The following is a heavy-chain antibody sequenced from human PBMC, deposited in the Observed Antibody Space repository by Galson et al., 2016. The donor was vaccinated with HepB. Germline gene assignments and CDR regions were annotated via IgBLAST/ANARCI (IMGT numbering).Heavy chain of an antibody. CDR1: GYVFTSYW. CDR3: GRNWGGFGELLPDC. D-gene: IGHD3-10*01. Sequence: QSGAEVKKPGESLKISCKASGYVFTSYWIGWVRQMPGKGLEWMGTIYPDDSDTRYNPSFQGQVTISADKSISTAYLQWSSLKASDTAMYYCGRNWGGFGELLPDCWGQGTLVTVSS. V-gene: IGHV5-51*01. CDR2: IYPDDSDT. J-gene: IGHJ4*02.